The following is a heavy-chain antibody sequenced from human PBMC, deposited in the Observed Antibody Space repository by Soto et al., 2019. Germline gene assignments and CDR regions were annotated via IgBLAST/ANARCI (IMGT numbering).Heavy chain of an antibody. Sequence: EVQLLESGGGLIQPGGSLRLSCAASGFTFGSYAMTWVRQAPGKGLEWVSVISAGGGSPFYADSVKGRFTISRDSSKNMLYLQMNSLRAEDTAVYYCAKGEGSSSYSVLDYWGQGTLVTVSS. CDR1: GFTFGSYA. D-gene: IGHD2-15*01. V-gene: IGHV3-23*01. J-gene: IGHJ4*02. CDR3: AKGEGSSSYSVLDY. CDR2: ISAGGGSP.